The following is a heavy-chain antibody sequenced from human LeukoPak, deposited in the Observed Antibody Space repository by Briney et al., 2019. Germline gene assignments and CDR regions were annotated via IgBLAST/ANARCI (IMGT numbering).Heavy chain of an antibody. J-gene: IGHJ4*02. CDR3: ARAYDSSVYSPNDY. CDR2: FDPEDGET. D-gene: IGHD3-22*01. V-gene: IGHV1-24*01. CDR1: GYTLTELS. Sequence: ASVKVSCKVSGYTLTELSMHWVRQAPGKRLEWMGGFDPEDGETIYAQKFQGRVTMTEDTSTDTAYMELSSLRSDDTAVYYCARAYDSSVYSPNDYWGQGTLVTVSS.